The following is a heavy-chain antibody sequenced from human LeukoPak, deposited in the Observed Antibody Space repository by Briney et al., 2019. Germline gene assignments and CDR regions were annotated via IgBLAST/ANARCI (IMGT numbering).Heavy chain of an antibody. CDR1: GFTSSSYW. CDR3: AREAGGDYYGMDV. V-gene: IGHV3-7*01. D-gene: IGHD6-13*01. Sequence: GGSLRLSCAASGFTSSSYWMSWVRQAPGKGLEWVANIKQDGSEKYYVDSVKGRFTISRDNAKNSLYLQMNSLRAEDTAVYYCAREAGGDYYGMDVWGQGTTVTVSS. J-gene: IGHJ6*02. CDR2: IKQDGSEK.